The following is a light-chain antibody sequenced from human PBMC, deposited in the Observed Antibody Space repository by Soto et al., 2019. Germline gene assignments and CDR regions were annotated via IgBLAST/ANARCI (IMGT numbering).Light chain of an antibody. CDR2: SNN. V-gene: IGLV1-44*01. Sequence: QSVLTQPPSASGTPGQRVTISCSGSSSNIGSNTVNWYQQLPGTAPKLLIYSNNQRPSGVPDRVSGSKSGTSASLAISGRQSEDEADYYCAAWDDSLNGPVVFGGGTKLTVL. J-gene: IGLJ2*01. CDR3: AAWDDSLNGPVV. CDR1: SSNIGSNT.